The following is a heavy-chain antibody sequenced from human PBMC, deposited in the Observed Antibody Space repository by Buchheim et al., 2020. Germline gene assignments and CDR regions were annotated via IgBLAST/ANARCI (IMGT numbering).Heavy chain of an antibody. CDR2: ISYDGSNK. V-gene: IGHV3-30-3*01. J-gene: IGHJ4*02. CDR3: ARDWLTEDY. D-gene: IGHD4/OR15-4a*01. CDR1: GFTFSSYA. Sequence: QVQLVESGGGVVQPGRSLRLSCAASGFTFSSYAMHWVRQAPGKGLEWVAVISYDGSNKYYADSVKGRFTISRDNSKNTQYLQMNSLRAEHTAVYYCARDWLTEDYWGQGT.